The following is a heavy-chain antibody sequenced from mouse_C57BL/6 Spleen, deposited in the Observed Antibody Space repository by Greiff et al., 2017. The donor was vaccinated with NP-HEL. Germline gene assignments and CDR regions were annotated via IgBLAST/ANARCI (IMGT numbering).Heavy chain of an antibody. Sequence: QVQLQQSGAELVRPGTSVKVSCKASGYAFTNYLIEWVKQRPGQGLEWIGVISAGSGGTNYNEKFKGQGTLTVDKASNTAYMQLSSLTSDDSAVYFFARFDYEGYWGQGTTLTVSS. V-gene: IGHV1-54*01. D-gene: IGHD2-4*01. CDR2: ISAGSGGT. CDR1: GYAFTNYL. CDR3: ARFDYEGY. J-gene: IGHJ2*01.